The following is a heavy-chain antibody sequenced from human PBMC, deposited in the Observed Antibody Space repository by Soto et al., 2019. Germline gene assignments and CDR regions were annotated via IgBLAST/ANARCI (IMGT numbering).Heavy chain of an antibody. CDR3: ARHAGYYYDSSGYFLFSAYLGIFDY. V-gene: IGHV4-39*01. CDR1: GGSISSSSYY. CDR2: IYYSGST. Sequence: QLQLQESGPGLVKPSETLSLTCTVSGGSISSSSYYWGWIRQPPGKGLEWSGSIYYSGSTYYNPSLKSRVTLSVDTSKNQFSLKLSSVTAADTAVHYCARHAGYYYDSSGYFLFSAYLGIFDYWGQGTLVTVSS. D-gene: IGHD3-22*01. J-gene: IGHJ4*02.